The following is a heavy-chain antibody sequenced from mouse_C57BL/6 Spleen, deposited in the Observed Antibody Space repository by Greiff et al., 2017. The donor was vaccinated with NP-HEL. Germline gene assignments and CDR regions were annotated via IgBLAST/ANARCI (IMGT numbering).Heavy chain of an antibody. CDR3: ARGDYYYGSSLFAY. CDR1: GYTFTSYW. J-gene: IGHJ3*01. Sequence: VQLQQPGAELVKPGASVKLSCKASGYTFTSYWMQWVKQRPGQGLEWIGEIDPSDSYTNYNQKFKGKATLTVDTSFSTAYMQLSSLTSEDSAVYYCARGDYYYGSSLFAYWGQGTLVTVSA. D-gene: IGHD1-1*01. CDR2: IDPSDSYT. V-gene: IGHV1-50*01.